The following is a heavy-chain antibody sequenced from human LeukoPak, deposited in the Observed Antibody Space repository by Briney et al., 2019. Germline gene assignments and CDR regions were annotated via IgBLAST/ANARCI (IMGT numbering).Heavy chain of an antibody. CDR3: ARDKGSYSSSSAVWFDP. V-gene: IGHV4-59*01. J-gene: IGHJ5*02. Sequence: SETLSLTCTVSGGSISSYYWSWIRQPPGKGLEWIGYIYYSGSTNYNPSLTSRVTISVDTSKNQFSLKLSSVTAADTAVYYCARDKGSYSSSSAVWFDPWGQGTLVTVSS. CDR1: GGSISSYY. CDR2: IYYSGST. D-gene: IGHD6-6*01.